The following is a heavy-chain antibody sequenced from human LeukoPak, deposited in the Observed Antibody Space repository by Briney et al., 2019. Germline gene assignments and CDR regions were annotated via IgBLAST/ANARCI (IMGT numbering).Heavy chain of an antibody. CDR2: IYYSGST. V-gene: IGHV4-59*08. CDR1: GGSISSYY. D-gene: IGHD6-13*01. CDR3: ARHRVAAAGAWGPFDY. J-gene: IGHJ4*02. Sequence: SETLSLICTVSGGSISSYYWSWIRQPPGKGPEWIGYIYYSGSTNYNPSLKSRVTISVDTSKNQFSLKLSSVTAADTAVYYCARHRVAAAGAWGPFDYWGQGTLVTVSS.